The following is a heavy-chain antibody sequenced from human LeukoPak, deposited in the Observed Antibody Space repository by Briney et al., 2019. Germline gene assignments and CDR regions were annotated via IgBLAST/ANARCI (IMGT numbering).Heavy chain of an antibody. Sequence: PSETLSLTCTVSGYSISSGYYWGWIRQPPGKGLEWIGSIYHSGSTYYNPSLKSRVTISVDTSKNQFSLKLSSVTAADTAVYYCARSVGYGGVFWGQGTMVTVSS. D-gene: IGHD5-12*01. V-gene: IGHV4-38-2*02. CDR2: IYHSGST. J-gene: IGHJ3*01. CDR3: ARSVGYGGVF. CDR1: GYSISSGYY.